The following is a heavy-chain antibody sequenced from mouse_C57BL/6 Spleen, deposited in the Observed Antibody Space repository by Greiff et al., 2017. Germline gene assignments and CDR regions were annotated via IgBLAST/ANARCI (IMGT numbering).Heavy chain of an antibody. Sequence: LQLQQSGAELARPGASVKLSCKASGYTFTSYGISGVKQRTGQGLEWIGEIYPRSGNTYYNEKFKGKATLTADKSSSTAYMELRSLTSEDSAVYFCARNAVYYDYLYAMDYWGQGTSVTVSS. V-gene: IGHV1-81*01. CDR2: IYPRSGNT. CDR1: GYTFTSYG. J-gene: IGHJ4*01. D-gene: IGHD2-4*01. CDR3: ARNAVYYDYLYAMDY.